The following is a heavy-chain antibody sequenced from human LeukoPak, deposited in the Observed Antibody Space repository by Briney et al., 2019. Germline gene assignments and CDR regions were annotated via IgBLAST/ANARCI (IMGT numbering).Heavy chain of an antibody. V-gene: IGHV3-23*01. J-gene: IGHJ4*02. D-gene: IGHD3-22*01. Sequence: GGSLRLSCAASGFTFSSYAMSWVRQAPVKGLEWVSAISGSGGSTYYADSVKGRFTISRDNSKNTLYLQMNSLRAEDTAVYYCAKEGVGTMIKSFSSGGIDYWGQGTLVTVSS. CDR2: ISGSGGST. CDR1: GFTFSSYA. CDR3: AKEGVGTMIKSFSSGGIDY.